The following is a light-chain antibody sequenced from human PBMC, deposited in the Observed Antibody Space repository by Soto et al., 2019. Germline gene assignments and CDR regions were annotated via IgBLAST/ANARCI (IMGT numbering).Light chain of an antibody. V-gene: IGLV1-40*01. CDR1: SSNIGAGYD. CDR3: QSYDSSLSGWV. Sequence: QSVLTQPPSVSGAPGQRVTISCTGSSSNIGAGYDVHGYQQLPGTAPKLLIYGNSNRPSGVPDRFSGSKSGTSASLAITGLQAEDEADYDCQSYDSSLSGWVFGGGTQLTVL. CDR2: GNS. J-gene: IGLJ3*02.